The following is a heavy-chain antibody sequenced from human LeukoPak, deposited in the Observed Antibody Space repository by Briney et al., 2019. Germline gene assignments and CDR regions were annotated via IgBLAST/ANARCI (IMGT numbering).Heavy chain of an antibody. CDR1: GFTFSSYG. Sequence: GGSLRLSCAASGFTFSSYGMHWVRQAPGKGLEWVAVIWYAGSNKYYADSVKGRFTISRDNSKNTLYLQMNSLRAEDTAVYYCAKDLYYDSSGPFDYWGQGTLVTVSS. J-gene: IGHJ4*02. CDR3: AKDLYYDSSGPFDY. V-gene: IGHV3-33*06. D-gene: IGHD3-22*01. CDR2: IWYAGSNK.